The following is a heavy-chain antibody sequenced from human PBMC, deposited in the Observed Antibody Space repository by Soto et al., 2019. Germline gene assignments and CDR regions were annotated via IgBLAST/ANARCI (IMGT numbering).Heavy chain of an antibody. Sequence: GESLKISCKGSGYSFTNYWIGWVRQMPGKGLEWMGIIYPGDSETRYNPSFEGQVTFSADKSISTAYLQWSNLKASDTAIYYCARHFSSNWFFFEYWGQGTGGTVS. D-gene: IGHD6-13*01. CDR2: IYPGDSET. CDR3: ARHFSSNWFFFEY. J-gene: IGHJ4*02. V-gene: IGHV5-51*01. CDR1: GYSFTNYW.